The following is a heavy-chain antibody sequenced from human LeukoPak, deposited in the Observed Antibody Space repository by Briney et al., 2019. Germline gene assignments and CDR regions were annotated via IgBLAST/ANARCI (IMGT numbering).Heavy chain of an antibody. V-gene: IGHV1-69*13. J-gene: IGHJ5*02. Sequence: SVKVSCKASGGTFSSYAISWVRQAPGQGLEWMGGIIPIFGTANYAQKFQGRVTITADESTSTAYMGLSSLRSEDTAVYYCARDSDTAMVMRINAYNWFDPWGQGTLVTVSS. CDR2: IIPIFGTA. D-gene: IGHD5-18*01. CDR3: ARDSDTAMVMRINAYNWFDP. CDR1: GGTFSSYA.